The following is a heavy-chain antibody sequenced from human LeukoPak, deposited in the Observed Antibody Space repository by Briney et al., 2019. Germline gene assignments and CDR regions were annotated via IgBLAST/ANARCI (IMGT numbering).Heavy chain of an antibody. CDR2: IYYSGST. V-gene: IGHV4-59*01. J-gene: IGHJ5*02. Sequence: SETLSLTCTVSGGSISSYYWSWVRQPPGKGLEWVGYIYYSGSTNYNPYLKRRVTISVDTSRNQFSLRLSAVTAADTAVYYCARADGVWRFDPWGQGTLVTVSS. CDR1: GGSISSYY. D-gene: IGHD2-8*01. CDR3: ARADGVWRFDP.